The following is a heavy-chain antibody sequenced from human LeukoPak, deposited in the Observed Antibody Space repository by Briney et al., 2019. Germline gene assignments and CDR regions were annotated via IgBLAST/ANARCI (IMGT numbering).Heavy chain of an antibody. D-gene: IGHD6-6*01. J-gene: IGHJ4*02. CDR3: ARYSSSSGVYYIDY. CDR1: GYSISSGYY. Sequence: SETLSLTCTVSGYSISSGYYWSWIRQPPGKGLEWIGSIYHSGSTNYNPSLKSRITVSVDTSKNQFSLRLTSVTAADTAIYYCARYSSSSGVYYIDYWGQGTLVTVSS. CDR2: IYHSGST. V-gene: IGHV4-38-2*02.